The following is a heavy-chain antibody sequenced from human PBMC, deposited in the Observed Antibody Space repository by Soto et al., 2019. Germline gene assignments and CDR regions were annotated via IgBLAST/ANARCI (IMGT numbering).Heavy chain of an antibody. CDR3: AKDEGYCSGGSCHYYYYGMDV. CDR2: ISYDGSNK. Sequence: QVQLVESGGGVVLPGRSLRLSCAASGFTFSSYGRHWVRQAPGKGLEWVAVISYDGSNKYYADSVKGRFTISRDNFKNTMKLQMNSMIAEDTAVYYCAKDEGYCSGGSCHYYYYGMDVWGQGTTVTVSS. CDR1: GFTFSSYG. J-gene: IGHJ6*02. V-gene: IGHV3-30*18. D-gene: IGHD2-15*01.